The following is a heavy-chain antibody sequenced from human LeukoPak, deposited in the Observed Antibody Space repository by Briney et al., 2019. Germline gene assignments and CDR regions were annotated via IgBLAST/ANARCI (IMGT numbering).Heavy chain of an antibody. V-gene: IGHV4-31*03. CDR2: IYNSGNT. CDR3: ARGLGSSSTNNNWFDP. Sequence: PSETLSLTCTVSGGSISSGGYYWTWIRQLPGRGLEWIGYIYNSGNTHYHPSLKSRVSISGDTSKNQFSLKLSSLTAADTAVYFCARGLGSSSTNNNWFDPWGQGTLVTVSS. J-gene: IGHJ5*02. CDR1: GGSISSGGYY. D-gene: IGHD6-6*01.